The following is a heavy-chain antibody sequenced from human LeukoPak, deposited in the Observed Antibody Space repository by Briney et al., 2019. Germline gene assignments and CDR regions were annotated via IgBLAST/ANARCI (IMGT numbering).Heavy chain of an antibody. CDR3: ARPRGASMVRGVPQTRYLDY. V-gene: IGHV5-51*01. CDR2: ISPGDSDT. Sequence: PGESLKISCKGSGYTFTSYWIGWVRPMSGKGLEWMGVISPGDSDTRYSPSFQGQVTISADKSISTAYLQWNSLRASDTAMYYCARPRGASMVRGVPQTRYLDYWGQGTLVTVSS. D-gene: IGHD3-10*01. CDR1: GYTFTSYW. J-gene: IGHJ4*02.